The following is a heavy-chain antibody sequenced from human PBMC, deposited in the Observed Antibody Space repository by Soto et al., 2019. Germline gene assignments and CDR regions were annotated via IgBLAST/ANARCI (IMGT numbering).Heavy chain of an antibody. CDR1: GYSFTSYW. V-gene: IGHV5-10-1*01. J-gene: IGHJ3*02. CDR3: ARHGHYYDSSGYREVAFDI. Sequence: GASLKISCKGSGYSFTSYWISWVRQMPGKGLEWMGRIDPSDSYTNYSPSFQGHVTISADKSISTAYLQWSSLKASDTAMYYCARHGHYYDSSGYREVAFDIWGQGTMVTVSS. D-gene: IGHD3-22*01. CDR2: IDPSDSYT.